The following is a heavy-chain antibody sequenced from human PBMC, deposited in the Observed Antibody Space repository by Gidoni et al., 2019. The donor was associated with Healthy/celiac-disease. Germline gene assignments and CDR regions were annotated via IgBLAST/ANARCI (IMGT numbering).Heavy chain of an antibody. CDR3: AKDSRSDCTNGVCFFWRWFDP. D-gene: IGHD2-8*01. J-gene: IGHJ5*02. V-gene: IGHV3-43*01. CDR1: GFTFDDYT. CDR2: ISWDGGST. Sequence: EVQLVESGGVVVQPGGSLRLSCAASGFTFDDYTMHWVRQAPGKGLEWVSLISWDGGSTYYADSVKGRFTISRDNSKNSLYLQMNSLRTEDTALYYCAKDSRSDCTNGVCFFWRWFDPWGQGTLVTVSS.